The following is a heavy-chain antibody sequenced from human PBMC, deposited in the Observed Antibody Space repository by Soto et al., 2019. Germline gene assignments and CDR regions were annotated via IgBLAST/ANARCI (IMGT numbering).Heavy chain of an antibody. V-gene: IGHV4-38-2*01. CDR1: GYSVSDGYY. D-gene: IGHD4-17*01. Sequence: KPSETLSLTCVVSGYSVSDGYYLGWIRQPPGKGLEWIGSINRSEKTYYNPSLKSRLTISVDTSKNQISLTLSSVTAADTAIYYCARSGDDYGSYVDYWGQGTLVTVSS. CDR2: INRSEKT. CDR3: ARSGDDYGSYVDY. J-gene: IGHJ4*02.